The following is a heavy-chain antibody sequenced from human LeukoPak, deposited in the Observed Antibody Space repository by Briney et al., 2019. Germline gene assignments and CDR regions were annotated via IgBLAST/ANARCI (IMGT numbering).Heavy chain of an antibody. Sequence: SETLSLTCTVSGGSISSYYWSWIRQTPGKGLEWIGDIYYSGSTYYNPSLKSRVTISVDTSKNQFSLKLSSVTAADTAVYYCARHKYVWGSYRYPTLLDYWGQGTLVTVSS. D-gene: IGHD3-16*02. CDR1: GGSISSYY. V-gene: IGHV4-59*08. CDR3: ARHKYVWGSYRYPTLLDY. CDR2: IYYSGST. J-gene: IGHJ4*02.